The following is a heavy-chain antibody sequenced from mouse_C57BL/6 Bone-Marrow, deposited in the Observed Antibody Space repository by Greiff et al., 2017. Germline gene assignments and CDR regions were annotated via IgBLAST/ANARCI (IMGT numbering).Heavy chain of an antibody. CDR3: ARRYPFDY. CDR1: GFTFSSYT. J-gene: IGHJ2*01. V-gene: IGHV5-9*01. Sequence: EVKVVESGGGLVKPGGSLKLSCAASGFTFSSYTMSLVRQTPETRLEWVATISGGGGNSYYPDSVQGRFPISRDHAKNTLYLQMSSLQSEDTALYYCARRYPFDYWGQGTTLTVSS. CDR2: ISGGGGNS.